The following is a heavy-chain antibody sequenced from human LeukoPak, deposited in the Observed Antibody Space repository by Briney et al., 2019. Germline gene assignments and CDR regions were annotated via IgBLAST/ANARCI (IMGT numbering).Heavy chain of an antibody. CDR3: AKAAARSHDALDI. V-gene: IGHV1-69*05. CDR1: GGTFSSYA. CDR2: IIPIFGTA. D-gene: IGHD2-2*01. Sequence: SVKVSYKASGGTFSSYAISWVRQAPGQGLEWMGGIIPIFGTANYAQKFQGRVTITTDESTSTAYMELSSLRSEDTAVYYCAKAAARSHDALDIRGQGTMVTVSS. J-gene: IGHJ3*02.